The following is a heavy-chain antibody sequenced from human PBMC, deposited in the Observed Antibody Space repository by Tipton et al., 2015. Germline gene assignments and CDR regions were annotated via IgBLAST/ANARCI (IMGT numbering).Heavy chain of an antibody. Sequence: SLRLSCAASGFTFSSYGMHWVRQAPGKGLEWVADISYDGRKKYYVDPVKGRFIISRDDSKNTLYLQMNSLRAEDTAVYYCAKGRTMYYYDTGGYLYYWGQGTLVTVSS. CDR3: AKGRTMYYYDTGGYLYY. V-gene: IGHV3-30*18. D-gene: IGHD3-22*01. CDR2: ISYDGRKK. J-gene: IGHJ4*02. CDR1: GFTFSSYG.